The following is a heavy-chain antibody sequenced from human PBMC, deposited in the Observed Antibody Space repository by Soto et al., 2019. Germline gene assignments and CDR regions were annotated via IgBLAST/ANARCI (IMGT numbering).Heavy chain of an antibody. CDR3: ARVASMVRGVIGAFDI. D-gene: IGHD3-10*01. Sequence: PSETLSLTCTVSGGSISSYYWSWIRQPAGKGLEWIGRIYTSGSTNYNPSLKSRVTMSVDTSKNQFSLKLSSVTAADTAVYYCARVASMVRGVIGAFDIWGQGTMVTVSS. CDR2: IYTSGST. J-gene: IGHJ3*02. V-gene: IGHV4-4*07. CDR1: GGSISSYY.